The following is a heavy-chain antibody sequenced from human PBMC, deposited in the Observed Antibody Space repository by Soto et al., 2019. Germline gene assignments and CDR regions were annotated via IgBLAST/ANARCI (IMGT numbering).Heavy chain of an antibody. CDR2: ISSSSDYI. CDR1: GFTFSTYS. CDR3: ARDRLYAFDI. Sequence: PGGSLILSCAASGFTFSTYSMNWVRQAPGKGLEWVSYISSSSDYIYYADSVKGRFTISRDNAKNSLYLQMNSLRDEDTAVYYCARDRLYAFDIWGQGTMVTVSS. J-gene: IGHJ3*02. V-gene: IGHV3-48*02.